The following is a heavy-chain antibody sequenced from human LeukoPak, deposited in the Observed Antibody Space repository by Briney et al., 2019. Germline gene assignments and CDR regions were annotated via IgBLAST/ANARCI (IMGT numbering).Heavy chain of an antibody. Sequence: ASVKVSCKASGYTFPSYEINWVRQATGQGLEWMGWMNPNNGDTAFAQKFQGRITMTRSTSISTAYMELSSLTSEDTAVYYCARGLGTYDSSELTWPMISFWGQGTLVTVSS. CDR2: MNPNNGDT. D-gene: IGHD3-22*01. CDR3: ARGLGTYDSSELTWPMISF. J-gene: IGHJ4*02. V-gene: IGHV1-8*01. CDR1: GYTFPSYE.